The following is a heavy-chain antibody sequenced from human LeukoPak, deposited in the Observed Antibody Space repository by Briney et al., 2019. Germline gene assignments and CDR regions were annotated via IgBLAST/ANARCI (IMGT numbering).Heavy chain of an antibody. CDR3: ARQSGDQSSAWYFDA. J-gene: IGHJ4*02. V-gene: IGHV4-39*01. CDR1: GGSLSSSGHW. Sequence: KPSETLSLTCTVSGGSLSSSGHWWVWIRQPPGKGLEWIGSIHYSGKVYYNPSPKSRVTTSVDTSTDQFSLRLSSATAADTAIYYCARQSGDQSSAWYFDAWGQGTLVTVSS. CDR2: IHYSGKV. D-gene: IGHD6-19*01.